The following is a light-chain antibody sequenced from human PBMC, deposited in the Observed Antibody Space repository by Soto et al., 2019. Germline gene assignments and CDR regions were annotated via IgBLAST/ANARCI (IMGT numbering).Light chain of an antibody. CDR2: GAS. V-gene: IGKV3-20*01. CDR3: HQYGSSRT. CDR1: QSVGSSY. Sequence: EIVLTQSPGTLSLSPGERATLSCRASQSVGSSYLAWYQHKPGQAPRLLIYGASIRASGIPDRFSGGGSGTDFTLTISRLEPEDFAVYFCHQYGSSRTFGQGTKVDNK. J-gene: IGKJ1*01.